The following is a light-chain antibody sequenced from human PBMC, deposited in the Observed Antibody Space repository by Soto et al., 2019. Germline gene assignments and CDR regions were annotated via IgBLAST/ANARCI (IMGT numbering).Light chain of an antibody. Sequence: DIQMTQSPSSLSAFVGGRVTITCRASQGISNSLAWYQQKPGKGPKLLIYAASTLQSGVPSLFSGSGSGTDFTLTISSLQHEGVATYYCKKYNSALLTFGPMTKVDIK. CDR1: QGISNS. V-gene: IGKV1-27*01. CDR3: KKYNSALLT. J-gene: IGKJ3*01. CDR2: AAS.